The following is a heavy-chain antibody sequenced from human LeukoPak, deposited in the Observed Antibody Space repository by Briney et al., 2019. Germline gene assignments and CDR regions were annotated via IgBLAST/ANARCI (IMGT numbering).Heavy chain of an antibody. CDR3: AKLTCSSTFCPLDY. D-gene: IGHD2-2*01. CDR1: GGSISSSSFF. J-gene: IGHJ4*02. V-gene: IGHV4-39*01. CDR2: VSYSGTT. Sequence: PSEILSLTCTVSGGSISSSSFFWAWIRQPPGKGLEWIGTVSYSGTTYYSPSLKSRVTISVDTSKNQFSLRLTSVTAADTALYYCAKLTCSSTFCPLDYWGQGTLVTVSS.